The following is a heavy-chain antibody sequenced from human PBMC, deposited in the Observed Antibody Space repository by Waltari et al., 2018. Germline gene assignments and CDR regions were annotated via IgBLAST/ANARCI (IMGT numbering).Heavy chain of an antibody. CDR2: INQDGSEK. J-gene: IGHJ5*02. CDR3: ARGAGWLADH. V-gene: IGHV3-7*01. Sequence: EVQLVESGGGLLQPGGSLRLPCAASGFTFSGRWMSWVRQAPGKGPEWVANINQDGSEKFYVDSVNGRFTISRDNAKSSLFLQMSGLRADDTAVYYCARGAGWLADHWGQGTVVTVSS. D-gene: IGHD6-19*01. CDR1: GFTFSGRW.